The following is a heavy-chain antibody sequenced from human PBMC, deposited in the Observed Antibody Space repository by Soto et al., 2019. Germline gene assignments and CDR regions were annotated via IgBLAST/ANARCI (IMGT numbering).Heavy chain of an antibody. J-gene: IGHJ4*02. Sequence: GGSLRLSCAASGFTFSSYGMHWVRQAPGKGLEWVAVISYDGSNKYYADSVKGRFTISRDNAKNSVHLQMNSLRAEDTAFYYCAKDIKWNLPAGYLDNWGQGTLVTVS. CDR2: ISYDGSNK. D-gene: IGHD5-12*01. CDR1: GFTFSSYG. V-gene: IGHV3-30*18. CDR3: AKDIKWNLPAGYLDN.